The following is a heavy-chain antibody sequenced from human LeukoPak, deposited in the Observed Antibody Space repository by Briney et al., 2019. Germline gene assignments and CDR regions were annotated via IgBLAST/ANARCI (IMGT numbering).Heavy chain of an antibody. D-gene: IGHD6-13*01. J-gene: IGHJ5*02. CDR3: ARDLTPSSSWTPGWFDP. Sequence: PGASLRLSCAASGFTFSSYSMNWVRQARGKGLEWVSSISSSSSYIYYADSVKGRFTISRDNAKNSLYLQMNSLRAEDTAVYYCARDLTPSSSWTPGWFDPWGQGTLVTVSS. CDR1: GFTFSSYS. CDR2: ISSSSSYI. V-gene: IGHV3-21*01.